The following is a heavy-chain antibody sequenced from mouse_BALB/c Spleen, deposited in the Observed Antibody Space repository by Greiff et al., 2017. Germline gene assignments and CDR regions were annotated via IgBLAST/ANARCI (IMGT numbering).Heavy chain of an antibody. V-gene: IGHV1-20*02. CDR3: ARGITTVVAHFDY. CDR2: INPYNGDT. Sequence: EVKLMESGPELVKPGASVKISCKASGYSFTGYFMNWVMQSHGKSLEWIGRINPYNGDTFYNQKFKGKATLTVDKSSSTAHMELRSLASEDSAVYYCARGITTVVAHFDYWGQGTTLTVSS. J-gene: IGHJ2*01. CDR1: GYSFTGYF. D-gene: IGHD1-1*01.